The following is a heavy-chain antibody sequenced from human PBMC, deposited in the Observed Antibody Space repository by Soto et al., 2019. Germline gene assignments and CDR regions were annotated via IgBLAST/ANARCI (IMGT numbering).Heavy chain of an antibody. J-gene: IGHJ4*02. CDR1: GFTFSGSA. CDR3: TRPFLGDTPDY. V-gene: IGHV3-73*01. CDR2: IRSKANSYGT. D-gene: IGHD4-17*01. Sequence: GGSLRLSCAASGFTFSGSAMHWVRQASGKGLEWVGRIRSKANSYGTAYAASVKGRFTISRDDSKNTAYLQMNSLKTEDTAVYYCTRPFLGDTPDYWGQGTLVTVSS.